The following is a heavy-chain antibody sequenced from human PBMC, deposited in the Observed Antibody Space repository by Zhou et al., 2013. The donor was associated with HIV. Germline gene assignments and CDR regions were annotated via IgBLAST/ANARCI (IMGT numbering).Heavy chain of an antibody. V-gene: IGHV1-24*01. CDR3: ATDRQLRQRLEKAFCI. Sequence: QVQLLQSGAEVKPPGASVKVSCKVFGYTLADLAIHWVRLPPGQGLEWMGRFDPEDGGALYAQNFTGRVIMAQHTQTDTAYMEIGSLRSDDTAVYYCATDRQLRQRLEKAFCIWGQGTRVTV. D-gene: IGHD3-16*01. CDR2: FDPEDGGA. J-gene: IGHJ6*02. CDR1: GYTLADLA.